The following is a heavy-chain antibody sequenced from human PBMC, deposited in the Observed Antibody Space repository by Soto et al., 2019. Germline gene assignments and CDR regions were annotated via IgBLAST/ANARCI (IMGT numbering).Heavy chain of an antibody. CDR1: GFTFSTFA. D-gene: IGHD2-15*01. CDR2: ISGGGGST. J-gene: IGHJ5*02. CDR3: AKDRHCSGGSCYLSPYNWFDP. Sequence: PGGSLRLSCVASGFTFSTFAMSWVRQAPGKGLEWVSGISGGGGSTYYVDSVKGRFTISRDNSKNTLYLQMNSLRAEDTAVYYCAKDRHCSGGSCYLSPYNWFDPWGQGTLVTVSS. V-gene: IGHV3-23*01.